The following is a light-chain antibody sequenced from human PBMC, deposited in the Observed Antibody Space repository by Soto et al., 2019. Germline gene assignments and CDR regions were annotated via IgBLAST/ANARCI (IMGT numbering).Light chain of an antibody. CDR1: QSVSSSY. CDR3: QQYGSSPT. Sequence: EIVLTQSPGTLSLSPGERATLSCRSSQSVSSSYLAWYQHKPGQAPRLLIYDVSSRATGIPDRFSGSGSGTDFTLTISTQDPEDFAVYYCQQYGSSPTFGQGTKEEIK. J-gene: IGKJ1*01. CDR2: DVS. V-gene: IGKV3-20*01.